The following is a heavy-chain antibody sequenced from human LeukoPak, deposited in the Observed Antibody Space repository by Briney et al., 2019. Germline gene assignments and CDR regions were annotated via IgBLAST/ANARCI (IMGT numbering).Heavy chain of an antibody. CDR2: IYTSGST. CDR3: ARGRGSYYGY. V-gene: IGHV4-61*02. Sequence: PSQTLSLTCTVSGGSISSGSYYWSWIRQPAGKGPEWIGRIYTSGSTNYNPSLKSRVTISVDTSKNQFSLKLSSVTAADTAVYYCARGRGSYYGYWGQGTLVTVSS. CDR1: GGSISSGSYY. D-gene: IGHD1-26*01. J-gene: IGHJ4*02.